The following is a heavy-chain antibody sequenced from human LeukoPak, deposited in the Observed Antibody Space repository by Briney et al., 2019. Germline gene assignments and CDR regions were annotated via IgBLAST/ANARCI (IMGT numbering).Heavy chain of an antibody. Sequence: SETLSLTCAVSGVSFNDYYWSWVRQTPGKGLEWIGEINHSGYTNDSPPLKSRVTLSIDTSRKQFSLNVRSVTVADTGIYYCTRMTTGHDYWGQGTLVTVSS. CDR1: GVSFNDYY. J-gene: IGHJ4*02. CDR2: INHSGYT. CDR3: TRMTTGHDY. V-gene: IGHV4-34*01. D-gene: IGHD4-17*01.